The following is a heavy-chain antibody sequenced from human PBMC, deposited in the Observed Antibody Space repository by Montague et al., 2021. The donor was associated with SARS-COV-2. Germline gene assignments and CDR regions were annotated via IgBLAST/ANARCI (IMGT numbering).Heavy chain of an antibody. V-gene: IGHV4-59*12. J-gene: IGHJ4*02. CDR3: ARGTAYDHVYY. CDR2: THYSGTT. Sequence: SETLSLTCTASSGSLSGYYLNWIRQPPGKGLEWIGFTHYSGTTXXXPSLKSRLNMSLDTSKNQFSLTLNSVTAADTAIYYCARGTAYDHVYYWGQGAPVTVAS. CDR1: SGSLSGYY. D-gene: IGHD2-8*02.